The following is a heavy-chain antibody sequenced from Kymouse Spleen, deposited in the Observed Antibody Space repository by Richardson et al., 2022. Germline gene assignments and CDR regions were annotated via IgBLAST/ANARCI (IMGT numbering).Heavy chain of an antibody. Sequence: EVQLVESGGGVVRPGGSLRLSCAASGFTFDDYGMSWVRQAPGKGLEWVSGINWNGGSTGYADSVKGRFTISRDNAKNSLYLQMNSLRAEDTALYYCARDGGVGATTNYYYYGMDVWGQGTTVTVSS. D-gene: IGHD1-26*01. CDR2: INWNGGST. CDR3: ARDGGVGATTNYYYYGMDV. J-gene: IGHJ6*02. CDR1: GFTFDDYG. V-gene: IGHV3-20*d01.